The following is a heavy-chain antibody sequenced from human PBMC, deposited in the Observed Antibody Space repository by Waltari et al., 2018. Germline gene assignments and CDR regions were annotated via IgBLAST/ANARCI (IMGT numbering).Heavy chain of an antibody. CDR2: INHSGST. CDR3: ARGQNYYDSSGYYYDY. V-gene: IGHV4-34*01. D-gene: IGHD3-22*01. J-gene: IGHJ4*02. Sequence: QVQLQQWGAGLLKPSETLSLTCAVYGGSFSGYYWSWIRQPPGKGLEWIGEINHSGSTNYNPSLKSRVTISVETSKNQFSLKLSSVTAADTAVYYCARGQNYYDSSGYYYDYWGQGTLVTVSS. CDR1: GGSFSGYY.